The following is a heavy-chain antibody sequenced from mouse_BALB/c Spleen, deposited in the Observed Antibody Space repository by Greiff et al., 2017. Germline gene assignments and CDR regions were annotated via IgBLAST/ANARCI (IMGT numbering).Heavy chain of an antibody. J-gene: IGHJ4*01. CDR1: GYSFTSYY. CDR2: IDPFNGGT. V-gene: IGHV1-28*01. D-gene: IGHD2-1*01. Sequence: EVQLQQSGPELMKPGASVKISCKASGYSFTSYYMHWVKQSHGKSLEWIGYIDPFNGGTSYNQKFKGKATLTVDKSSSTAYMHLSSLTSEDSAVYYCAVDYGNYEAMDYWGQGTSVTVSS. CDR3: AVDYGNYEAMDY.